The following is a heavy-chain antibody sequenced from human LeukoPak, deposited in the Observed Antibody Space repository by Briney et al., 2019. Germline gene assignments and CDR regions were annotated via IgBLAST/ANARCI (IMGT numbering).Heavy chain of an antibody. V-gene: IGHV4-59*01. CDR1: GGSISSYY. CDR2: IYYSGST. Sequence: SETLSLTCTVSGGSISSYYWSWIRQPPGKGLEWIGYIYYSGSTNYNPSLKSRVTISVDTSKNQFSLKLSSVTAADTAVYYCARDPPRGYSENYAFDIWGQGTMVTVSS. CDR3: ARDPPRGYSENYAFDI. J-gene: IGHJ3*02. D-gene: IGHD3-22*01.